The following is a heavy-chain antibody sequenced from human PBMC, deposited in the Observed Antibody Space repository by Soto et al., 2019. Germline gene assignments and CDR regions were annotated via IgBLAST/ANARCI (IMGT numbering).Heavy chain of an antibody. CDR1: GGTFSSYS. V-gene: IGHV1-69*01. CDR2: IIPIFGTA. CDR3: ARDGGRRAGGIDY. Sequence: QVQLGQSGAEVKKPGSSVKVSCKASGGTFSSYSINWVRQAPGQGLEWMGEIIPIFGTANYAKKFQGRVTITADESTSTASMELSSLRSEDTAVYYCARDGGRRAGGIDYWGQGTLVTVSS. J-gene: IGHJ4*02. D-gene: IGHD1-26*01.